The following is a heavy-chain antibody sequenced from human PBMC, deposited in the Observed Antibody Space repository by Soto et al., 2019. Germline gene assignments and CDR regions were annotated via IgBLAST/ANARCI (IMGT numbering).Heavy chain of an antibody. Sequence: EVHLLESGGALVQPGGSLRLSCAGSGFTFSSYAMSWVRQAPGKGLEWVSTITDSGGTTYYADSVKGRFTISRDNSKNTQYLQMNSLRAEDTAVYYCAPGADRTKVRLGWGQGTLVTVSS. CDR2: ITDSGGTT. V-gene: IGHV3-23*01. D-gene: IGHD1-7*01. CDR1: GFTFSSYA. CDR3: APGADRTKVRLG. J-gene: IGHJ4*02.